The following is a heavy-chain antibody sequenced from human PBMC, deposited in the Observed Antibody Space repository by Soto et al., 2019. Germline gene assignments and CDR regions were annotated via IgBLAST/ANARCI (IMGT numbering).Heavy chain of an antibody. D-gene: IGHD3-22*01. CDR1: GFTFSSYA. J-gene: IGHJ4*02. CDR3: ARDRTYDSSGYYSPGFDY. CDR2: ISYDGSNK. V-gene: IGHV3-30-3*01. Sequence: QVQLVESGGGVVQPGRSLRLSCAASGFTFSSYAMHWVRQAPGKGLEWVAVISYDGSNKYYADSVKGRFTISRDNSKNTLYLQMNRLRAEDTAVYYCARDRTYDSSGYYSPGFDYWGQGTLVTVSS.